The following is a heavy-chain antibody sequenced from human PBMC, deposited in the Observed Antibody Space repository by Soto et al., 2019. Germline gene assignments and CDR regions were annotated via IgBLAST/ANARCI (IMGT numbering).Heavy chain of an antibody. J-gene: IGHJ2*01. CDR3: AREPHSPLTGDLRYFDL. CDR2: IYYSGST. V-gene: IGHV4-59*01. D-gene: IGHD7-27*01. CDR1: GGSISSYY. Sequence: SETLSLTCTVSGGSISSYYWSWIRQPPGKGLEWIGYIYYSGSTNYNPSLKSRVTISVDTSKNQFSLKLSSVTAADPAVYYCAREPHSPLTGDLRYFDLWGRGTLVTVSS.